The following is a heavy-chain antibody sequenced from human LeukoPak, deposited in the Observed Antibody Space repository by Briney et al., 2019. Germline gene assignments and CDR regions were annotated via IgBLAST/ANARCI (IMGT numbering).Heavy chain of an antibody. CDR3: ARHPQLNWFDP. V-gene: IGHV4-39*01. Sequence: PSQTLSLTCIVSGASISSGSGYSWGWLRQPPGKGLEWIGSIYYSGSTYYNPSLTSRVTISVDTSKNQFSLKVSSVTAADTAVYYCARHPQLNWFDPWGQGTPVSVSS. J-gene: IGHJ5*02. CDR1: GASISSGSGYS. D-gene: IGHD3-10*01. CDR2: IYYSGST.